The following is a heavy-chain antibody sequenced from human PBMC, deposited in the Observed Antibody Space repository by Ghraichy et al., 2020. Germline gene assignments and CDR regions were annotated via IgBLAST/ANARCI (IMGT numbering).Heavy chain of an antibody. CDR2: IKPDGSDK. V-gene: IGHV3-7*03. CDR3: AREVWFAVDN. Sequence: GGSLRLSCAASGFTFSSHYMIWVRQAPGKGLERVAKIKPDGSDKSYVDSVKGRFTISRDNAKDLLFLQMSSLRAEDTAIYYCAREVWFAVDNWGQGTLVTVSS. D-gene: IGHD3-10*01. J-gene: IGHJ4*02. CDR1: GFTFSSHY.